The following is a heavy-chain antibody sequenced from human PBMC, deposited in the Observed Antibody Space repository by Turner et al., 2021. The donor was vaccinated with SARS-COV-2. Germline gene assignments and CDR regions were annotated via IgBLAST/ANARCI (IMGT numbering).Heavy chain of an antibody. D-gene: IGHD3-10*01. Sequence: EVQLVESGGGLVQPGGSLRLSCAASGLTVSSNYMSWVRQAPGKGLEWVSVIYSGGSTYYADSVKGRFTISRDNSKNTLYLQMNSLRAEDTAVYYCAREVSGSSNTGVYFDSWGQGTPVTVSS. V-gene: IGHV3-66*01. CDR2: IYSGGST. CDR3: AREVSGSSNTGVYFDS. CDR1: GLTVSSNY. J-gene: IGHJ4*02.